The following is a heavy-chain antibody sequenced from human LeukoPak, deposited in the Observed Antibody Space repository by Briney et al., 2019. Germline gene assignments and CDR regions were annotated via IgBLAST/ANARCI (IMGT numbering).Heavy chain of an antibody. CDR1: GDSISSSSYY. Sequence: SETLSLTCTISGDSISSSSYYWGWIRQTPGKGLAWIGDIYYRGSTYYNPSLKCRVSISIDTSNNQFSLTLNSVTAADTALYFCARRRYYDSTGYLDWGQGTLVTVSS. D-gene: IGHD3-22*01. CDR3: ARRRYYDSTGYLD. V-gene: IGHV4-39*01. CDR2: IYYRGST. J-gene: IGHJ1*01.